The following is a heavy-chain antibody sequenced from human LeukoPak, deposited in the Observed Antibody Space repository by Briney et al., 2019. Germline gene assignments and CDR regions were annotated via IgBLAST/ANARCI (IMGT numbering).Heavy chain of an antibody. CDR1: GFTSDDYG. Sequence: GSLRLSCAASGFTSDDYGMTWVRQAPGKGLEWVSGINWNGGSTGYADSVKGRFTISRDNAKNSLYLQMNSLRAEDTALYYCARRSGYDSNYFDYWXLGTXXTVS. CDR3: ARRSGYDSNYFDY. J-gene: IGHJ4*02. V-gene: IGHV3-20*04. D-gene: IGHD5-12*01. CDR2: INWNGGST.